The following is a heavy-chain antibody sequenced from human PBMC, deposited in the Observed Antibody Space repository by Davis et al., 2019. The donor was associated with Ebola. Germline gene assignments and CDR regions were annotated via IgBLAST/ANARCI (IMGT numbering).Heavy chain of an antibody. J-gene: IGHJ4*02. V-gene: IGHV3-7*03. D-gene: IGHD3-10*01. CDR3: ARDIVWFGEFGDVY. CDR1: GFTFSNYW. Sequence: GESLKISCAASGFTFSNYWMNWVRQAPGKGLEWVANIKQDGSVKYYGDSVKGRFTISRDNAKNSLYLQMNSLRAEDTAVYYCARDIVWFGEFGDVYWGQGTLVTVSS. CDR2: IKQDGSVK.